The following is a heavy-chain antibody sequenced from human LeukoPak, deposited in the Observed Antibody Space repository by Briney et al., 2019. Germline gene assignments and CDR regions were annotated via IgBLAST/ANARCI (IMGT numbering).Heavy chain of an antibody. CDR1: GYTFTSYY. CDR3: ARVVTGYSGYDFRGSGGNYFDY. D-gene: IGHD5-12*01. CDR2: INPSGGST. J-gene: IGHJ4*02. Sequence: GASVKVSCKASGYTFTSYYMHWVRQAPGQGLEWMGIINPSGGSTSYAQKFQGRVTMTRDTSTRTVYMELSSLRSEDTAVYYCARVVTGYSGYDFRGSGGNYFDYWGQGTLVTASS. V-gene: IGHV1-46*01.